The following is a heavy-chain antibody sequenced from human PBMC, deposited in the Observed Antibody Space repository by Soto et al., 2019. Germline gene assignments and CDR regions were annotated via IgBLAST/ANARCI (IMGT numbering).Heavy chain of an antibody. Sequence: QLQLQESGSGLVKPSQTLSLTCAVSGGSISSGGSSWSWIRQPPGKGLEWIGYIYHSGSTYYNPSLKSRVIIAVDRSKNQFSLKLSSVTAADTAVYYCAAGGGLPRYYWGQGTLVTVSS. D-gene: IGHD5-12*01. J-gene: IGHJ4*02. CDR1: GGSISSGGSS. CDR2: IYHSGST. V-gene: IGHV4-30-2*01. CDR3: AAGGGLPRYY.